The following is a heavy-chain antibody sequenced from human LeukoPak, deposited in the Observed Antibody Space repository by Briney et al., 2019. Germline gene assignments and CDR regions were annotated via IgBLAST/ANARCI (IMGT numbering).Heavy chain of an antibody. D-gene: IGHD3-10*01. J-gene: IGHJ4*02. Sequence: SETLSLTCAVYGGSFSGYYWSWIRQPPGKGLEWIGSIYYSGSTYYNPSLKSRVTISVDTSKNQFSLKLSSVTAADTAVYYCARMRVTRSLYYFDYWGQGTLVTVSS. CDR1: GGSFSGYY. CDR3: ARMRVTRSLYYFDY. CDR2: IYYSGST. V-gene: IGHV4-34*01.